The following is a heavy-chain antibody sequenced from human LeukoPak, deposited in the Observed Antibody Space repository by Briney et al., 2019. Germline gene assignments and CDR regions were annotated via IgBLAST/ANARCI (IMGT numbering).Heavy chain of an antibody. V-gene: IGHV4-59*11. CDR2: IYYSGST. CDR1: GGSISSHY. J-gene: IGHJ5*02. D-gene: IGHD4-23*01. Sequence: SETLSLTCTVSGGSISSHYWSWIRQPPGKVLEWIGYIYYSGSTNYNPSLKSRVTISVDTPKNQFSLKLSSVTPADTALYYCARDSLFLDTTRVTYNLFDPWGQGTLVTVSS. CDR3: ARDSLFLDTTRVTYNLFDP.